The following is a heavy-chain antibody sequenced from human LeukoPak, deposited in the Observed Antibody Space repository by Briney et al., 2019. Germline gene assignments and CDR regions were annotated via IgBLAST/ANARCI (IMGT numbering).Heavy chain of an antibody. D-gene: IGHD5-12*01. Sequence: SETLSLTCAVYGGSFSGYYWSWIRQPPGKGLEWIGEINHSGSTNYNPSLKSRVTISVDTSKNQFSLKLSSVTAADTAVYYCARDPRRVLPRYSGYLYYYYYGMDVWGQGTTVTVSS. CDR3: ARDPRRVLPRYSGYLYYYYYGMDV. J-gene: IGHJ6*02. CDR1: GGSFSGYY. V-gene: IGHV4-34*01. CDR2: INHSGST.